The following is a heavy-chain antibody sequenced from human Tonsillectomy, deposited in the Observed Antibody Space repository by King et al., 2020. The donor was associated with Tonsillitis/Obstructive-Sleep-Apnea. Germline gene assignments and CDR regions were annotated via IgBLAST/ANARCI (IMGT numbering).Heavy chain of an antibody. CDR2: ISPYNGDT. D-gene: IGHD3-10*01. CDR1: GYRFTSQG. Sequence: VQLVQSGGEVKKPGASVKVSCKTSGYRFTSQGITWVRQAPGQGPEWMGWISPYNGDTKCAQTLQGRVILTTDSSTSTAYMELRSLRPDETAVYYCATRGDPHFFYMDVWGKGTTVTVSS. J-gene: IGHJ6*03. CDR3: ATRGDPHFFYMDV. V-gene: IGHV1-18*01.